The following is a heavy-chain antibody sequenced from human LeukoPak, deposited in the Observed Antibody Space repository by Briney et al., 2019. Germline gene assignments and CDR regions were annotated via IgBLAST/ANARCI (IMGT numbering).Heavy chain of an antibody. J-gene: IGHJ2*01. D-gene: IGHD6-13*01. CDR3: ARDPAAGNPEYWYFDL. Sequence: ASVKVSCKASGYTFTSYYMHWVRQAPGQGLEWMGIINPSGGSTSYAQKFQGRVTMTRDTSTSTVYMELSSLRSEDTAVYYCARDPAAGNPEYWYFDLWGRGTLVTVSS. CDR1: GYTFTSYY. CDR2: INPSGGST. V-gene: IGHV1-46*01.